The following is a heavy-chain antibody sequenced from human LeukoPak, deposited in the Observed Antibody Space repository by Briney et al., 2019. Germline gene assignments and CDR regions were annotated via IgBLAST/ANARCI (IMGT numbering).Heavy chain of an antibody. V-gene: IGHV1-69*05. D-gene: IGHD4-23*01. Sequence: ASVKVSCKASGGTFSSYAISWVRQAPGQGLEWMGGIIPIFGTANYAQKFQGRVTITTDESTSTAYMELSSLRSEDTAVYYSARAMVVTPGYYYMDVWGKGTTVTVSS. CDR1: GGTFSSYA. CDR2: IIPIFGTA. J-gene: IGHJ6*03. CDR3: ARAMVVTPGYYYMDV.